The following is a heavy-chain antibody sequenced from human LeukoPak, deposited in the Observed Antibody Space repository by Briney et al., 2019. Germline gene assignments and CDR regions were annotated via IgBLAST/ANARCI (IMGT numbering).Heavy chain of an antibody. CDR3: ARRVQTTGVFDY. J-gene: IGHJ4*02. CDR2: INPKTGGT. CDR1: GYTFIDYY. D-gene: IGHD2-8*01. Sequence: ASVKLSCKASGYTFIDYYMHWVRQAPGQGLQRMGRINPKTGGTNYAHKVQGRVTKTGDQSISIAYMELSRLGSDDRAVYYCARRVQTTGVFDYWGQGTLVTVSS. V-gene: IGHV1-2*06.